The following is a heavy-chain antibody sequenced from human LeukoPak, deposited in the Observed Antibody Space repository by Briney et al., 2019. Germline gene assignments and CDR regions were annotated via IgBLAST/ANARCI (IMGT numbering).Heavy chain of an antibody. Sequence: PSETLSLTCAVSGGSISSSNWWSWVRQPPGKGLEWIGEIYHSGSTNYNPSLKSRVTISVDKSKNQFSLKLSSVTAADTAVYYCARLGVRGNTRIVATRHWYFDLWGRGTLVTVSS. CDR1: GGSISSSNW. V-gene: IGHV4-4*02. CDR3: ARLGVRGNTRIVATRHWYFDL. D-gene: IGHD5-12*01. CDR2: IYHSGST. J-gene: IGHJ2*01.